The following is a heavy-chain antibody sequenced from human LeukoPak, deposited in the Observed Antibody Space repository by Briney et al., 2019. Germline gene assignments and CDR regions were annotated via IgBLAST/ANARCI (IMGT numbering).Heavy chain of an antibody. CDR3: ARAPDYDSSGDAFDI. V-gene: IGHV4-30-4*01. CDR1: GGSLSNSDSF. J-gene: IGHJ3*02. CDR2: IYDSGNI. Sequence: PSQTLSLPCTVSGGSLSNSDSFWSWIRQPPGKGLEWIGSIYDSGNIYYNPSLMSRVTMSVDTSKNQFSLQLSSVTAADTAVYYCARAPDYDSSGDAFDIWGQGTMVTVSS. D-gene: IGHD3-22*01.